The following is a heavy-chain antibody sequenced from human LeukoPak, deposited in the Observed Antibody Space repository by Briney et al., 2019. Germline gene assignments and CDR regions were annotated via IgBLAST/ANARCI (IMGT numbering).Heavy chain of an antibody. J-gene: IGHJ4*02. Sequence: GGSLRLSCAASGFTFNSYWMSWVRQAPGKGLEWVANIKQDGSEKYYVDSVKGRFTISRDNAKNSLYLQMNSLRAEDTAVYYCARDPVQDFDYWGQGTLVTVSS. CDR2: IKQDGSEK. CDR3: ARDPVQDFDY. D-gene: IGHD1-1*01. CDR1: GFTFNSYW. V-gene: IGHV3-7*01.